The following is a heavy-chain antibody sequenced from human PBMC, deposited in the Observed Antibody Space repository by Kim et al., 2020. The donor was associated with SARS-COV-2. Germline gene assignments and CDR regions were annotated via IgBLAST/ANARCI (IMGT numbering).Heavy chain of an antibody. CDR1: GGSISSGGYY. CDR3: AREWSGDYSNYVRYDAFDI. CDR2: IYYSGST. Sequence: SETLSLTCTVSGGSISSGGYYWSWIRQHPGKGLEWIGYIYYSGSTYYNPSLKSRVTISVDTSKNQFSLKLSSVTAADTAVYYCAREWSGDYSNYVRYDAFDIWGQGTMVTVSS. D-gene: IGHD4-4*01. J-gene: IGHJ3*02. V-gene: IGHV4-31*03.